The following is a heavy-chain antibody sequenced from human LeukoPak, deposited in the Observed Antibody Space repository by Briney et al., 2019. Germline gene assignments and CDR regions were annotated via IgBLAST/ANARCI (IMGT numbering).Heavy chain of an antibody. CDR2: IYPGDSRV. J-gene: IGHJ5*02. D-gene: IGHD6-13*01. Sequence: GESLKISCKGVGYSFTNYWIGWVRQMPGRGMEWMGVIYPGDSRVRYNPSFQGQVTISVDKSVSTAYLQWISLKASDTAMYYCACRDLSSTWSYPWGQGTLVTVSS. CDR3: ACRDLSSTWSYP. CDR1: GYSFTNYW. V-gene: IGHV5-51*01.